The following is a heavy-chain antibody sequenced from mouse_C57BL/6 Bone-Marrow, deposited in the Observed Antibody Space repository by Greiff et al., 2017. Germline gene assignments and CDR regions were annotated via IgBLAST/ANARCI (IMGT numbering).Heavy chain of an antibody. J-gene: IGHJ1*03. D-gene: IGHD2-10*02. Sequence: VQVVESGAELVRPGTSVKMSCKASGYTFTNYWIGWAKQRPGHGLEWIGDIYPGGGYTNYNEKFKGKATLTADKSSSTAYMQFSSLTSEDSAIYYCAREEYYWYFDVWGTGTTVTVSS. CDR1: GYTFTNYW. CDR3: AREEYYWYFDV. CDR2: IYPGGGYT. V-gene: IGHV1-63*01.